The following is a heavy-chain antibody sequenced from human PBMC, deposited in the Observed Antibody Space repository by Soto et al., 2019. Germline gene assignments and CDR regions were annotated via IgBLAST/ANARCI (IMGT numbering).Heavy chain of an antibody. CDR1: GFTFSSYA. V-gene: IGHV3-64*01. J-gene: IGHJ4*02. Sequence: EVQLVESGGGLVQPGGSLRLSCAASGFTFSSYAMHWVRQAPGKGLEYVSVINSNGGSTYYANSVKGRFTISRDNSKNTLYLQMGSLRAVDMAVYYCARTSQYYFDYWGQGTLVTVSS. CDR2: INSNGGST. CDR3: ARTSQYYFDY.